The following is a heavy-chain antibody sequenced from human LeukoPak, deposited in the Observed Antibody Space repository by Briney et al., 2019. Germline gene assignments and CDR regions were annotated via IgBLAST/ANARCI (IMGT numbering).Heavy chain of an antibody. CDR3: ARDSAGYSSSWYRGPDY. V-gene: IGHV3-23*01. CDR1: GFTFSSYG. D-gene: IGHD6-13*01. CDR2: ISGSGGST. Sequence: GGSLRLSCVVSGFTFSSYGMTWVRQAPGKGLEWVSAISGSGGSTYYAESVKGRFTISRDNSKNTLYPQMNSLRAEDTAVYYCARDSAGYSSSWYRGPDYWGQGTLVTVSS. J-gene: IGHJ4*02.